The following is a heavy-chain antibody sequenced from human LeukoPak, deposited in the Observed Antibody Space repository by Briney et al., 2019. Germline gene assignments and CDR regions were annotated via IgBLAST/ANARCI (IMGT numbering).Heavy chain of an antibody. CDR2: IYSGGGT. Sequence: GGSLRLSCAASGFTVSSWYMSWVRQAPGKGLEWVSVIYSGGGTHYADSVKGRFTISRDNSKNVLYLQMNSLRAEDTAVYYCARGPSIAARYYFDYWGQGTLVTVSS. CDR1: GFTVSSWY. J-gene: IGHJ4*02. CDR3: ARGPSIAARYYFDY. D-gene: IGHD6-6*01. V-gene: IGHV3-53*01.